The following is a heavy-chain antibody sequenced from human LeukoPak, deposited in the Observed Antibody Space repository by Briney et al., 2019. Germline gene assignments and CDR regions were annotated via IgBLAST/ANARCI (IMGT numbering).Heavy chain of an antibody. J-gene: IGHJ4*02. CDR2: IYPGDSDT. V-gene: IGHV5-51*01. CDR1: GYSFTNYW. D-gene: IGHD3-3*01. Sequence: GESLKISCKGSGYSFTNYWIGWVRPMPGKGLEWMGIIYPGDSDTRYSPSFQGQVTFSADKSISTAYLQWSSLKASDTAMYYCARRSAYLLDYWGQGTLVTVSS. CDR3: ARRSAYLLDY.